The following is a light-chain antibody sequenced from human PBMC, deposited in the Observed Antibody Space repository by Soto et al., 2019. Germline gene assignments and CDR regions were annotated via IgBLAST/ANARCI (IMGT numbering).Light chain of an antibody. CDR1: QSVSSGY. V-gene: IGKV3-20*01. J-gene: IGKJ2*01. CDR3: QQYGSSMYT. Sequence: EIVLTQSPGTLSLSPGERATLSCRASQSVSSGYLGWYQQKPGQAPRLLIYGASSRATGIPDRFSGSGSGTEFNLTSSSLEPEDFAVYYCQQYGSSMYTFGQGTKLEIK. CDR2: GAS.